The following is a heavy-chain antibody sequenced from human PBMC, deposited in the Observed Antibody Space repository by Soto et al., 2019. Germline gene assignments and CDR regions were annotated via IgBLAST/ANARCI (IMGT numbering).Heavy chain of an antibody. Sequence: VGSLRLSCAASGFTFSSYGMHWVRQAPGKGLEWVAVIWYDGSNKYYADSVKGRFTISRDNSKNTLYLQMNSLRAEDTAVYYCARDRSTVPNNWADPWGQGTLVTVSS. CDR2: IWYDGSNK. V-gene: IGHV3-33*01. J-gene: IGHJ5*02. D-gene: IGHD4-4*01. CDR3: ARDRSTVPNNWADP. CDR1: GFTFSSYG.